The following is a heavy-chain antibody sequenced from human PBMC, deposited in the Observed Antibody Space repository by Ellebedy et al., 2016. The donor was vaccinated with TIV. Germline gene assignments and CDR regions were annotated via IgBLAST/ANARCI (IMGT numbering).Heavy chain of an antibody. CDR3: ARDPPYGDYAPPYYYYYGMDV. CDR2: ISAYNGNT. D-gene: IGHD4-17*01. J-gene: IGHJ6*02. Sequence: GGSLRLSXKGSGYTFTSYGISWVRQAPGQGLEWMGWISAYNGNTNYAQKLQGRVTMTTDTSTSTAYMELRSLRSDDTAVYYCARDPPYGDYAPPYYYYYGMDVWGQGTTVTVSS. CDR1: GYTFTSYG. V-gene: IGHV1-18*04.